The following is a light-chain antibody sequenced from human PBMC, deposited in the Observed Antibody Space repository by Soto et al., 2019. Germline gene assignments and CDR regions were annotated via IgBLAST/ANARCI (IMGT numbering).Light chain of an antibody. CDR2: LNSDGSH. V-gene: IGLV4-69*01. Sequence: QSVLTQSPSASASLGALVKLTCTLSSGHSNYVIAWHQQQPEKGPRYLMKLNSDGSHSKGDGIPDRFSGSSSGAERYLTISSLQSEDEADYYCQTWDTGIRVFGGGTQLTVL. CDR3: QTWDTGIRV. J-gene: IGLJ2*01. CDR1: SGHSNYV.